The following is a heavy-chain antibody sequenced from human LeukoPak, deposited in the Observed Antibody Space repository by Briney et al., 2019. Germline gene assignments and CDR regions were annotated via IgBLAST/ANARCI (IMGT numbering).Heavy chain of an antibody. CDR3: ARVSSSSGSGSAFYFDY. D-gene: IGHD3-10*01. CDR1: GFSLSTSGMC. Sequence: SGPALVKPTQTLTLTCTFSGFSLSTSGMCVCWIRQPPGKALEWLARIDWDDDKYYSTSLKTRLTISKDTSKNQVVLTMTNMDPVDTATYYCARVSSSSGSGSAFYFDYWGQGTLVTVSS. J-gene: IGHJ4*02. V-gene: IGHV2-70*11. CDR2: IDWDDDK.